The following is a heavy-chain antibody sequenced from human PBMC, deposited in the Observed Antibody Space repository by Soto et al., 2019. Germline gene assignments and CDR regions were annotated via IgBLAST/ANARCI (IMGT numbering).Heavy chain of an antibody. CDR3: ARGVGSSPPQY. Sequence: SETLSLTCPISGGSFSVYYLSWIRQPPGQGLEWIGYIYASGSPYYNPSLKSRVTISADTSKNQISLKLTSPTAADTAVYYCARGVGSSPPQYWGRGTLVTVSS. D-gene: IGHD1-26*01. CDR2: IYASGSP. CDR1: GGSFSVYY. J-gene: IGHJ4*02. V-gene: IGHV4-59*01.